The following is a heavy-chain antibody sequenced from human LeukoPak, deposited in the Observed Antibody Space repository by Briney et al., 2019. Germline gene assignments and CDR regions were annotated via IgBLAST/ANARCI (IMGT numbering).Heavy chain of an antibody. V-gene: IGHV3-21*01. Sequence: SGGSLRLSCAASGFTFSNYAMSWVRQAPGKGLEWVSSISSSSTYIYYADSMRGRFTVSRDNAKNSLFLEVSSLRAEDTAVYYCARSGSSLYYYTLDVWGQGTTVAVSS. CDR1: GFTFSNYA. CDR2: ISSSSTYI. CDR3: ARSGSSLYYYTLDV. D-gene: IGHD6-6*01. J-gene: IGHJ6*02.